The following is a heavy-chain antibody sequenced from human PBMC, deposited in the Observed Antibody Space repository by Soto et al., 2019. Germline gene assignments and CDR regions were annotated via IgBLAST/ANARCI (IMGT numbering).Heavy chain of an antibody. J-gene: IGHJ6*02. CDR3: VKERYAQLWLEDYGMDV. V-gene: IGHV3-30*18. Sequence: GGSLRLSCAASRFTFSSYGIHWVRQAPGKGLEWVALISYDGTDKYYADSVKGRFTISRDNSKNTLYLQMSSLGPEDTAVYYCVKERYAQLWLEDYGMDVWGQGTTVTVSS. CDR2: ISYDGTDK. D-gene: IGHD5-18*01. CDR1: RFTFSSYG.